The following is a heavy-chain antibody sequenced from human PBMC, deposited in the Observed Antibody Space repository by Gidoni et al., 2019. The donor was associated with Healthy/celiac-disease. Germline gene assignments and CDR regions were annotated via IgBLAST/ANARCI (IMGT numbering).Heavy chain of an antibody. CDR2: IWYDGSNK. V-gene: IGHV3-33*01. CDR1: GFTFSSYG. J-gene: IGHJ5*02. D-gene: IGHD6-6*01. CDR3: ARTIEYSSSFWFDP. Sequence: QVQLVESGGGVVQPGRSLSLSCAASGFTFSSYGMHWVRQAPGKGLEWVAVIWYDGSNKYYADSVKGRFTISRDNSKNTLYLQMNSLRAEDTAVYYCARTIEYSSSFWFDPWGQGTLVTVSS.